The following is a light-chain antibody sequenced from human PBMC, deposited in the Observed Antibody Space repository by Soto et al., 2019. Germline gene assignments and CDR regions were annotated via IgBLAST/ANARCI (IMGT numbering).Light chain of an antibody. Sequence: VQMTQSPSSLSASVGDRVTITCRASQDVYTFLAWYRQRPGRAPELLIYDASTLQAGVPSRFSGDGFGTHFILTISSLQPEDVATYYCQHCNKAPWTFGQGTKV. J-gene: IGKJ1*01. CDR2: DAS. CDR3: QHCNKAPWT. CDR1: QDVYTF. V-gene: IGKV1-27*01.